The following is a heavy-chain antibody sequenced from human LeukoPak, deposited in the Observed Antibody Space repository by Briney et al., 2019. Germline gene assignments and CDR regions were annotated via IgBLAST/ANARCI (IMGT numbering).Heavy chain of an antibody. D-gene: IGHD3-16*02. CDR3: ARDGGVWGSYPQ. Sequence: ASVKVSCKASGYTFTSYDINWVRQATGQGLEWMGWMNPNSGNTGYAQKFQGRVTMTRNTSISTAYMELSSLRSEDTAVYYCARDGGVWGSYPQWGQGTLVTVSS. CDR2: MNPNSGNT. CDR1: GYTFTSYD. J-gene: IGHJ4*02. V-gene: IGHV1-8*01.